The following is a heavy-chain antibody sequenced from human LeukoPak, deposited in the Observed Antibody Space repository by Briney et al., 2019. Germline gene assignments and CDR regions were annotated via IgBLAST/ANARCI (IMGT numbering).Heavy chain of an antibody. CDR3: ARDHYVWGPYYFDY. V-gene: IGHV1-69*04. J-gene: IGHJ4*02. CDR1: GGTFSSYA. Sequence: ASVKVSCKASGGTFSSYAISWVRQAPGQGLEWMGRIIPILGIANYAQKFQGRVTITADKSTSTAYMELSSLRSEDTAVYYCARDHYVWGPYYFDYWGQGTLVTVSS. D-gene: IGHD3-16*01. CDR2: IIPILGIA.